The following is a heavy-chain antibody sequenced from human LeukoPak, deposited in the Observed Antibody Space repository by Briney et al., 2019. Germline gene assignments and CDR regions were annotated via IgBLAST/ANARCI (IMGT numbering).Heavy chain of an antibody. CDR1: GGSVSSGSYY. CDR2: IYYSGST. D-gene: IGHD5-24*01. V-gene: IGHV4-61*01. CDR3: GSHVEMTTNYYYNGMDV. Sequence: SETLSLTCTVSGGSVSSGSYYWSWIRQPPGKGLEWIGYIYYSGSTNYNPSLKSRVTISVDTSKNQFSLKLSSVTAADTAVYFCGSHVEMTTNYYYNGMDVWGQGTTVTVSS. J-gene: IGHJ6*02.